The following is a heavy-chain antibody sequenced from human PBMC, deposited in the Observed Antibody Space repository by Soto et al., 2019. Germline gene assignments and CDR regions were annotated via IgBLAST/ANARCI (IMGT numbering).Heavy chain of an antibody. CDR2: INPNSGGT. Sequence: GASVKVSCKASGYTFTGYYMHWVRQAPGQGLEWMGWINPNSGGTNYAQKFQGWVTMTRDTSISTAYMELSRLRSDDTAVYYCARARDIAARILNFDYWGQGTLVTVSS. V-gene: IGHV1-2*04. D-gene: IGHD6-13*01. CDR3: ARARDIAARILNFDY. J-gene: IGHJ4*02. CDR1: GYTFTGYY.